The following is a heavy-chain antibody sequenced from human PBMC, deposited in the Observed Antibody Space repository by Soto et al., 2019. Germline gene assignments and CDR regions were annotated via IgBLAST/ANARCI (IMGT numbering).Heavy chain of an antibody. J-gene: IGHJ6*03. CDR1: GGSLSVYY. CDR2: INHSGST. D-gene: IGHD3-3*01. CDR3: ALIPGRFATFYSYMDV. Sequence: QVQLQPWGAGLLKPSETLSLTCGVYGGSLSVYYWSWIRQSPGKGLEWIGEINHSGSTNYNPSFKRRVTISVDTSKNQFSVKLTSVTAADTAVYYCALIPGRFATFYSYMDVWGGGTTVTVSS. V-gene: IGHV4-34*02.